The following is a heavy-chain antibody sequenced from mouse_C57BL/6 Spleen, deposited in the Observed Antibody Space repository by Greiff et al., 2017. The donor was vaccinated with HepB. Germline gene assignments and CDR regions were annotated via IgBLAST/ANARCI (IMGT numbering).Heavy chain of an antibody. CDR3: ARASMVTTFSYYFDY. J-gene: IGHJ2*01. CDR2: ISDGGSYT. V-gene: IGHV5-4*03. D-gene: IGHD2-2*01. Sequence: EVKLMESGGGLVKPGGSLKLSCAASGFTFSSYAMSWVRQTPEKRLEWVATISDGGSYTYYPDNVKGRFTISRDNAKNNLYLQMSHLKSEDTAMYYCARASMVTTFSYYFDYWGQGTTLTVSS. CDR1: GFTFSSYA.